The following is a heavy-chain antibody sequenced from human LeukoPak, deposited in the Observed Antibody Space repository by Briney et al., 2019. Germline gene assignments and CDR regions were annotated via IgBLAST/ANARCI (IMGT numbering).Heavy chain of an antibody. V-gene: IGHV3-30*03. CDR1: GFTFSSYG. CDR2: ISYDGSNK. Sequence: PGGSLRLSCAASGFTFSSYGMHWVRQAPGKGLEWVAVISYDGSNKYYADSVEGRFTISRDNSKNTLYLQMNSLRAEDTAVYYCARGHDYGDFFDYWGQGTLVTVSS. D-gene: IGHD4-17*01. J-gene: IGHJ4*02. CDR3: ARGHDYGDFFDY.